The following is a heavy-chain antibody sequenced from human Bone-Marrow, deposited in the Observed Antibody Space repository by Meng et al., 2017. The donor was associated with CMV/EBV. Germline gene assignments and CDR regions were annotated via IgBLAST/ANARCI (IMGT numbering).Heavy chain of an antibody. CDR3: ARGCSSTSCYYYYYYGMDV. CDR1: GFTFSSYE. D-gene: IGHD2-2*01. V-gene: IGHV3-48*03. J-gene: IGHJ6*02. Sequence: GGSLRLSCAASGFTFSSYEMNWVRQAPGKGLEWVSYISSSGSTIYYADSVKGRFTISRDNAKNSLYLQMNSLRAEDTAVYYCARGCSSTSCYYYYYYGMDVWGQGTTVTVSS. CDR2: ISSSGSTI.